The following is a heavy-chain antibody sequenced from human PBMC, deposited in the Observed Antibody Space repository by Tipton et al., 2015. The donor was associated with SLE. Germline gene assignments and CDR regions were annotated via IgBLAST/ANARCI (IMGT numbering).Heavy chain of an antibody. CDR1: GGSISRHY. V-gene: IGHV4-59*11. CDR3: ARDVDSSRDV. CDR2: IYYSGST. Sequence: TLSLTCTVSGGSISRHYWGWIRQPPGKGLEWIGYIYYSGSTNYNPSLKSRVTISVDTSKNQFSLKLSSVTAADTAVYYCARDVDSSRDVWGQGTTVTVSS. D-gene: IGHD3-22*01. J-gene: IGHJ6*02.